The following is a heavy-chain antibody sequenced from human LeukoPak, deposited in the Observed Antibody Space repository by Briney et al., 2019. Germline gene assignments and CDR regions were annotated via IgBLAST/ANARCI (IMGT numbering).Heavy chain of an antibody. CDR3: ARQASGSNWFDP. D-gene: IGHD3-10*01. V-gene: IGHV4-61*05. CDR1: GGSISSSSYY. J-gene: IGHJ5*02. CDR2: IYYTGDT. Sequence: SETLSLTCTVSGGSISSSSYYWGWIRQPPGKGLEWIAFIYYTGDTNYNPSLKSRVTLSVDTSKNQFSLKLTSVTAADTAVYYCARQASGSNWFDPWGQGTLVTVSS.